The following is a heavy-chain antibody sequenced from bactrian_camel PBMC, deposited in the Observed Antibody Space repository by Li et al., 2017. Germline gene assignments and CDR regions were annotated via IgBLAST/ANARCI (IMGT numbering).Heavy chain of an antibody. J-gene: IGHJ4*01. Sequence: DVQLVESGGDLVQPGGSLRLSCVASGFAFSKYAMSWVRQAPGKGLEWVTIINNDRTTYYADSVKGRFTTSRDNVKNMLYLQLNSLKTEDTATYYCARAWNWWSDYDEWGQGTQVTVS. CDR3: ARAWNWWSDYDE. CDR1: GFAFSKYA. D-gene: IGHD4*01. CDR2: INNDRTT. V-gene: IGHV3S10*01.